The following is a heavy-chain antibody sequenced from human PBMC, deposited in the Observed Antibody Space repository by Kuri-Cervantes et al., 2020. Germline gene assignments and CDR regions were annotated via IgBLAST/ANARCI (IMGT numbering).Heavy chain of an antibody. V-gene: IGHV1-8*01. CDR3: AISPSNLDYYDSSGLDDY. Sequence: ASVKVSCKASRYTFTSYDINWVRQATGQGLEWMGWMNPNSGNTGYAQKFQGRVTMTRNTSISTAYMELSSLRSEDTAVYYCAISPSNLDYYDSSGLDDYWGQGTLVTVSS. CDR2: MNPNSGNT. J-gene: IGHJ4*02. D-gene: IGHD3-22*01. CDR1: RYTFTSYD.